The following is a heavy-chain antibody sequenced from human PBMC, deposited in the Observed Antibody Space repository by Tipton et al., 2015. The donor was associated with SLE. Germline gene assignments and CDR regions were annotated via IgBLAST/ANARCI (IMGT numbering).Heavy chain of an antibody. Sequence: TLSLTCAVYGGSFSGYYWSWIRQTPGKGLEWIGEINHSGSTNYNPSLESRVTIFVDTSKNQFSLKLKSVTAADTAVYYCARGWDYDFWSGYADYWGQGTLVTVSS. CDR2: INHSGST. D-gene: IGHD3-3*01. J-gene: IGHJ4*02. CDR3: ARGWDYDFWSGYADY. V-gene: IGHV4-34*01. CDR1: GGSFSGYY.